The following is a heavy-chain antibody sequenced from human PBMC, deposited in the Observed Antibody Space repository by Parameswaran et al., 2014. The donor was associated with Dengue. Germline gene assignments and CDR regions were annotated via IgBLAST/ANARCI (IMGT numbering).Heavy chain of an antibody. V-gene: IGHV1-2*02. CDR3: ARDPEWPSYYFDY. J-gene: IGHJ4*02. CDR2: INPNSGGT. D-gene: IGHD3-3*01. Sequence: WVRQAPGQGLEWMGWINPNSGGTNYAQKFQGRVTMTRDTSISTAYMELSRLRSDDTAVYYCARDPEWPSYYFDYWGQGTLVTVSS.